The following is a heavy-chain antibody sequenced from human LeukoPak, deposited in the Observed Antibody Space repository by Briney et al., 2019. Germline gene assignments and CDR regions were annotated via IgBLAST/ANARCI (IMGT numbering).Heavy chain of an antibody. Sequence: ASVKVSCKASGYTFTSYGISWVRQAPGQGLEWMGWISAYNGNTNYAQNLQGRDTMTTDTSPSTAYMELKSVRSDDAAVYYCERGGGITGTTPLDFWGRGTRV. CDR1: GYTFTSYG. D-gene: IGHD1-20*01. J-gene: IGHJ4*02. CDR2: ISAYNGNT. CDR3: ERGGGITGTTPLDF. V-gene: IGHV1-18*01.